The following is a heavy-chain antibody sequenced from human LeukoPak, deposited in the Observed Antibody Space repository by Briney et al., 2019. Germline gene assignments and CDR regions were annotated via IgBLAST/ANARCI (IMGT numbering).Heavy chain of an antibody. J-gene: IGHJ6*04. V-gene: IGHV3-23*01. Sequence: GGSLRLSCAASGFTFSSYGMSWVRRAPGKGLEWVSAISGSGGSTYYADSVKGRFTISRDNAKNSLYLQMNSLRAEDTAVYYCAELGITMIGGVWGKGTTVTISS. D-gene: IGHD3-10*02. CDR2: ISGSGGST. CDR3: AELGITMIGGV. CDR1: GFTFSSYG.